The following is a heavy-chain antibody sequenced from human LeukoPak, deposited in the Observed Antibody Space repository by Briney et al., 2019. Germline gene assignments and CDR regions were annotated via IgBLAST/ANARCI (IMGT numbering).Heavy chain of an antibody. Sequence: ASVKVSCKVSGYTLTELSMHWVRQAPGKGLEWMGGFDPEDGETIYAQKFQGRVTMTEDTSTDTAYMELSSLRSEDTAVYYCATLYCSGGSCYSGRVDYYYYMDVWGKGTTVTVSS. V-gene: IGHV1-24*01. CDR2: FDPEDGET. CDR1: GYTLTELS. CDR3: ATLYCSGGSCYSGRVDYYYYMDV. J-gene: IGHJ6*03. D-gene: IGHD2-15*01.